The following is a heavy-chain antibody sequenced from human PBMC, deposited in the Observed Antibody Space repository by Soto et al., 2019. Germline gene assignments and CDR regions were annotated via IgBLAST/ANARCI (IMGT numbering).Heavy chain of an antibody. CDR2: ISAYSGNT. D-gene: IGHD6-13*01. CDR3: ARAYSSSWYFGFDP. V-gene: IGHV1-18*01. J-gene: IGHJ5*02. Sequence: ASVKVSCKASGYTFTSYGISWVRQAPGQGLEWMGWISAYSGNTNYAQKLQGRVTMTTDTSTSTAYMELRSLRSDDTAVYYCARAYSSSWYFGFDPWGQGTLVTVSS. CDR1: GYTFTSYG.